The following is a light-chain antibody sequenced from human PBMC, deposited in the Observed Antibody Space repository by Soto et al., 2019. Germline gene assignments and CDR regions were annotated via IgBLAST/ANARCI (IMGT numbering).Light chain of an antibody. J-gene: IGLJ1*01. V-gene: IGLV2-23*02. CDR3: CSYAGSSTSYV. Sequence: QSVLTQPVSVSGSPGQSLTISCTGTSSDVGSYNLVSWYQQRPGKAPKLMIYEVSKRPSGVSNRFSGSKSGNTASLTISGLQAEDEADYYCCSYAGSSTSYVFGTGTKVTVL. CDR2: EVS. CDR1: SSDVGSYNL.